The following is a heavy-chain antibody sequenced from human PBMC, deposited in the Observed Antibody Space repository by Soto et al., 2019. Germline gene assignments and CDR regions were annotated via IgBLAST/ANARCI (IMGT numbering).Heavy chain of an antibody. J-gene: IGHJ4*02. V-gene: IGHV4-34*01. D-gene: IGHD6-13*01. Sequence: PSETLSLTCAVYGGSFSGYYWSWIRQPPGKGLEWIGEINHSGSTNYNPSLKSRVTISVDTSKNQFSLKLSSVTAADTAVYYCARGGHSSSWYLQAFDYWGQGTLVTVSS. CDR1: GGSFSGYY. CDR2: INHSGST. CDR3: ARGGHSSSWYLQAFDY.